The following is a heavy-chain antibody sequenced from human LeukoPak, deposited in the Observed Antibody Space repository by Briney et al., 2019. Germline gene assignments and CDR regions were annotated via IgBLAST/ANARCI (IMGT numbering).Heavy chain of an antibody. D-gene: IGHD2-15*01. CDR2: INHSGST. CDR3: ARGLGYCSGGSCYLDAFGI. Sequence: SETLSLTCAVYGGSFSGYYWSWIRQPPGKGLEWIGEINHSGSTNYNPSLKSRVTISVDTSKNQFSLKLSSVTAADTAVYYCARGLGYCSGGSCYLDAFGIWGQGTMVTVSS. J-gene: IGHJ3*02. V-gene: IGHV4-34*01. CDR1: GGSFSGYY.